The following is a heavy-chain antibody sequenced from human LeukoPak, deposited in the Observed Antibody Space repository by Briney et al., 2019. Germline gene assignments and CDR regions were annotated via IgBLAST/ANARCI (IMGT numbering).Heavy chain of an antibody. D-gene: IGHD3-10*01. CDR1: GFTFDDYA. Sequence: PGGSLRLSCTASGFTFDDYAMHWVRQGPEKGLEWISGLNWNSVNINYADSVKGRFTISRDNAKNSLYLQMNSLRADDTAVYYCARDKQWGILWDHWGQGALVTVSS. V-gene: IGHV3-9*01. J-gene: IGHJ4*02. CDR3: ARDKQWGILWDH. CDR2: LNWNSVNI.